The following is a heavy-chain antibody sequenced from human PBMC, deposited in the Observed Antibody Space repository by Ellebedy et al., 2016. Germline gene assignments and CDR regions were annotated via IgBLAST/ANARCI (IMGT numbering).Heavy chain of an antibody. CDR2: ISSSGSNI. V-gene: IGHV3-21*04. J-gene: IGHJ4*02. CDR1: GSTFSGYT. D-gene: IGHD4-17*01. Sequence: GGSLRLSXAASGSTFSGYTMNWVRQAPGKGLEWVSSISSSGSNIYYADSVKGRFTISRDNSRYTLYLQMDSLRAADTAVYYCYYGHYSGSWGQGTLVTVSS. CDR3: YYGHYSGS.